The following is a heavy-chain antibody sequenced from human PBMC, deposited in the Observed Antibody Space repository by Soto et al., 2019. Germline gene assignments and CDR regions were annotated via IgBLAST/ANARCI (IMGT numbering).Heavy chain of an antibody. Sequence: QVQLVESGGGVVQPGRSLRLSCAASGFTFSSYAMHWVRQAPGKGLEWVAVISYDGSNKYYADSVKGRFTISRDNSKNTLYLQMNSLRAEDTAVYYCARGRGYSSPLDYWGQGTLVTVSS. CDR1: GFTFSSYA. D-gene: IGHD5-18*01. CDR3: ARGRGYSSPLDY. V-gene: IGHV3-30-3*01. CDR2: ISYDGSNK. J-gene: IGHJ4*02.